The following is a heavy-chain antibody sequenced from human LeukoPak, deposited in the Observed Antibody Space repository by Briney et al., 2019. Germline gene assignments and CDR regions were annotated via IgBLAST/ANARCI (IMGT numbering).Heavy chain of an antibody. Sequence: GGSLRLSCAASGFTFSSYSMNWVRQAPGKGLEWVSSISSSSSYIYYADSVKGRFTISRDNAKNSLYLQMNSLRAEDTAVYYCAKDQVATIRYYFDYWGQGTLVTVSS. J-gene: IGHJ4*02. D-gene: IGHD5-24*01. CDR1: GFTFSSYS. CDR2: ISSSSSYI. V-gene: IGHV3-21*04. CDR3: AKDQVATIRYYFDY.